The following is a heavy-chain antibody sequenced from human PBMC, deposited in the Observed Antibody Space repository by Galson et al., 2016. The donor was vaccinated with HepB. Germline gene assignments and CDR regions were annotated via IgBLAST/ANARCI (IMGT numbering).Heavy chain of an antibody. CDR2: IKQDGSEK. Sequence: SLRLSCAASGFTFRNYWMTWVRQAPGKGLEWVANIKQDGSEKYHVDSVQGRFTISRDNARNALYLQMTSLRAEDTAVYYCARDPGMLGYSYGHLLDVWGQGTTVTVSS. CDR3: ARDPGMLGYSYGHLLDV. CDR1: GFTFRNYW. J-gene: IGHJ6*02. D-gene: IGHD5-18*01. V-gene: IGHV3-7*03.